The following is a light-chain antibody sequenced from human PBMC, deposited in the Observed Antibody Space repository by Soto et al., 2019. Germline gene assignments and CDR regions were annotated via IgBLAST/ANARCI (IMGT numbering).Light chain of an antibody. J-gene: IGLJ1*01. CDR1: SSNIGNNY. V-gene: IGLV1-51*02. Sequence: QSVLTQPPSASGTPGQRVTISCSGSSSNIGNNYVSWYQQLPGTAPKLLIFENNKRPSGIPDRFSASKSGTSATLAITGLQTGDAADYYCGTWDNSLSLPYVFGTGTKVTVL. CDR2: ENN. CDR3: GTWDNSLSLPYV.